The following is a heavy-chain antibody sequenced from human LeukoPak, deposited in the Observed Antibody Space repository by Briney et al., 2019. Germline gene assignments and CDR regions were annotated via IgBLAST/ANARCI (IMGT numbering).Heavy chain of an antibody. Sequence: SETLSLTCTVSGGSISSSSYYWGWIRQPPGKGLEWIGNTYYGGNTYYNPSLKSRVTLSVDMSKNQFFLKLTSVTAADTAVYYCARDTGRFDYWGQGTLVTVSS. V-gene: IGHV4-39*07. CDR2: TYYGGNT. CDR1: GGSISSSSYY. J-gene: IGHJ4*02. D-gene: IGHD1-14*01. CDR3: ARDTGRFDY.